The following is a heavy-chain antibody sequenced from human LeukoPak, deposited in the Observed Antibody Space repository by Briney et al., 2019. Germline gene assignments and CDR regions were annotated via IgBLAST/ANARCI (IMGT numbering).Heavy chain of an antibody. J-gene: IGHJ4*02. D-gene: IGHD6-19*01. V-gene: IGHV1-69*13. CDR2: IIPIFGTA. CDR1: GGTFSSYA. CDR3: ARTTSSGWYVDFDY. Sequence: SVKVSCTASGGTFSSYAISWVRQAPGQGLEWMGGIIPIFGTANYAQKFQGRVTITADESTSTAYMELSSLRSEDTAVYYCARTTSSGWYVDFDYWGQGTLVTVSS.